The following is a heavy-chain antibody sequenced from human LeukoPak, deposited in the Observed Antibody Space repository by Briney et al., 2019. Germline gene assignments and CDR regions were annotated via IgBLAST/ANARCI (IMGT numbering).Heavy chain of an antibody. J-gene: IGHJ4*02. Sequence: PGGSLRLSCAASGFTFSSYWMHWVRQAPGKGLVWVSRISNDGTITTYADSVKGRFTISRDNAKNTLYLQMNSLRVEDTAIYYCAKMTAPAYWGQGTLVTVSS. D-gene: IGHD5-18*01. CDR2: ISNDGTIT. CDR1: GFTFSSYW. CDR3: AKMTAPAY. V-gene: IGHV3-74*01.